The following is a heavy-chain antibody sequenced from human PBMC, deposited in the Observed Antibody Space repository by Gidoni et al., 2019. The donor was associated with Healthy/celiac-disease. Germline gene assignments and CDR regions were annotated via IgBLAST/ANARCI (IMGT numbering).Heavy chain of an antibody. CDR3: ARVYYDSSGSFYYGMDV. V-gene: IGHV3-30-3*01. D-gene: IGHD3-22*01. J-gene: IGHJ6*02. CDR2: ISYDGSNK. Sequence: QVQLVESGGGVVQPGRSLRVSCAASGFTFSSYAMHWVRQAPGKGLEWVAVISYDGSNKYYADSVKGRFTISRDNFKNTLYLQMNSLRAEDTAVYYCARVYYDSSGSFYYGMDVWGQGTTVTVSS. CDR1: GFTFSSYA.